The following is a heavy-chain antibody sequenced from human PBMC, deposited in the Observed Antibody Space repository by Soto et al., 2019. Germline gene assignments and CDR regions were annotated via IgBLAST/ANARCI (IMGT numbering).Heavy chain of an antibody. CDR1: GFTFSRYG. CDR2: IWFDGSSQ. D-gene: IGHD2-2*01. Sequence: QVQLVESGGGVVQPGRSLRLSCAASGFTFSRYGMHWVRQAPGKGLEWVAVIWFDGSSQYYADSVKGRFTISRDNSKSTLYLQMSSLRAEDTAVYYCTSDTSILAEYCQHWGQGTLVTVSS. V-gene: IGHV3-33*01. J-gene: IGHJ1*01. CDR3: TSDTSILAEYCQH.